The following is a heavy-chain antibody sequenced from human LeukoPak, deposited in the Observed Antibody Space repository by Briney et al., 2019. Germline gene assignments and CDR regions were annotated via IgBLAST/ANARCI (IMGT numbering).Heavy chain of an antibody. CDR1: GGSFSGYY. CDR2: INHSGST. J-gene: IGHJ4*02. V-gene: IGHV4-34*01. D-gene: IGHD7-27*01. CDR3: ASGNWGSDY. Sequence: SETLSLTCAVYGGSFSGYYWSWIRQPPGKGLEWIGEINHSGSTNYNPSLKSRVTISVDTSKNQFSLKLGSVTAADTAVYYCASGNWGSDYWGQGTLVTVSS.